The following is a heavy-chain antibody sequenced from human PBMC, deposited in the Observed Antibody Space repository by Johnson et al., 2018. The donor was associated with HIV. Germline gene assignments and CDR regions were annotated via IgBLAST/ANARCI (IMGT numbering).Heavy chain of an antibody. Sequence: QVQLVESGGGLVQPGGSLRLSCAASGFTFSNYGMHWVRQAPGKGLEWVAVISYDGSNKYYADSVKGRFTISRDNAKNSLFLQMNSLRAEDTAVYYCARMWLHAFDIWGQGTMVTVSS. D-gene: IGHD3-22*01. J-gene: IGHJ3*02. V-gene: IGHV3-30*03. CDR2: ISYDGSNK. CDR1: GFTFSNYG. CDR3: ARMWLHAFDI.